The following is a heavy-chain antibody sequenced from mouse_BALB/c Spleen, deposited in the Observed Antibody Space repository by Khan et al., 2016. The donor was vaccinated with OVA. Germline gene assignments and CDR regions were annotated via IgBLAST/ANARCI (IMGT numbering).Heavy chain of an antibody. CDR2: INTHNGQP. Sequence: QIQLVQSGPELKKPGETVKISCKASGYTFRNYGMNWVKQAPGKGLKWMGWINTHNGQPTYADEFKGRFAFSLETSASTAYLQITTLKHEETSTYFCTKKDYGRYFDYWGQGTTLTVSS. CDR1: GYTFRNYG. D-gene: IGHD1-1*02. CDR3: TKKDYGRYFDY. J-gene: IGHJ2*01. V-gene: IGHV9-3*02.